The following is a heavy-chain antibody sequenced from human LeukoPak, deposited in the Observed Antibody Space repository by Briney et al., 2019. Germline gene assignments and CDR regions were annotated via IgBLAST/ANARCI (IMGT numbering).Heavy chain of an antibody. CDR1: GFTFSTYS. D-gene: IGHD4-17*01. CDR3: AKDRAYGDYPSAYYYYMDV. Sequence: PVGSPRLSCAPSGFTFSTYSIHWVPPAPGTGRWWVAFIRYDVTNKWCADTVKGRFPISRDNSNEVLYLQMYSLRAEYAAVYHCAKDRAYGDYPSAYYYYMDVWGKGTTVTVSS. CDR2: IRYDVTNK. V-gene: IGHV3-30*02. J-gene: IGHJ6*03.